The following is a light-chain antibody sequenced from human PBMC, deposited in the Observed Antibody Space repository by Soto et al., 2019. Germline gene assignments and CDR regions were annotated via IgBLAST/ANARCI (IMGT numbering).Light chain of an antibody. CDR1: SSDVDGYNS. V-gene: IGLV2-14*01. J-gene: IGLJ1*01. CDR3: TSYTTSSTFYV. Sequence: QSALTQPASVSGSPGQSITISCTGTSSDVDGYNSVSWYQHHPGRAPKLLIYEISNRPAGVSNRFSGSRSANTASLTISGLQAEDEADYYCTSYTTSSTFYVFGTGTKLTVL. CDR2: EIS.